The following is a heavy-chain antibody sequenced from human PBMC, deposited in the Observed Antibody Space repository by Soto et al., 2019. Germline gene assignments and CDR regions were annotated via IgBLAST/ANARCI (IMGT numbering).Heavy chain of an antibody. Sequence: PGGSLRLSCASSGFIFRSYAMNWVRQAPGKGLEWVGRIKSKTDGGTTDYAAPVKGRFTISRDDSKNTLYLQMNSLKTEDTAVYYCTTVTATYYYYYGMDVWGQGTTVTVSS. CDR2: IKSKTDGGTT. J-gene: IGHJ6*02. V-gene: IGHV3-15*01. CDR3: TTVTATYYYYYGMDV. D-gene: IGHD2-15*01. CDR1: GFIFRSYA.